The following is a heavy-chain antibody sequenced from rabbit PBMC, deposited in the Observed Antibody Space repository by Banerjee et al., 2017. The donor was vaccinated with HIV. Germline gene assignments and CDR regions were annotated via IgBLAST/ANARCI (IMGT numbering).Heavy chain of an antibody. CDR1: GVSFSSNYY. Sequence: QSLEESGGDLVKPGASLTLTCSASGVSFSSNYYMCWVRQAPGKGLEWIGCIDTGSGSTYYASWAKGRFTISKTSSTTVTLQMTSLTAADTATYFCARGYDGVGGSGVGHYFDLWGPGTLVTVS. CDR3: ARGYDGVGGSGVGHYFDL. V-gene: IGHV1S40*01. J-gene: IGHJ4*01. CDR2: IDTGSGST. D-gene: IGHD4-2*01.